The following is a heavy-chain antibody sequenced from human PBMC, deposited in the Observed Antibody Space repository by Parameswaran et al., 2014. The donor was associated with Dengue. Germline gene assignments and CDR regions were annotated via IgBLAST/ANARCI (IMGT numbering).Heavy chain of an antibody. CDR2: INHSGST. V-gene: IGHV4-34*01. J-gene: IGHJ6*02. CDR3: ARGWRTGIAARRAIYGMDV. Sequence: KGLEWIGEINHSGSTNYNPSLKSRVTISVDTSKNQFSLKLSSVTAADTAVYYCARGWRTGIAARRAIYGMDVWGQGTTVTVSS. D-gene: IGHD6-6*01.